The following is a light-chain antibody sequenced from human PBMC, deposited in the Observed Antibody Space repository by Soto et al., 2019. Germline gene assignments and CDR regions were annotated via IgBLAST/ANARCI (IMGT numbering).Light chain of an antibody. CDR3: QQSFSTPLT. J-gene: IGKJ4*01. CDR1: QSVGRF. Sequence: DIQMTQSPSSLSASVGDRVTITCRASQSVGRFLNWYQQKPGKAPTVLINVASTLRSGVPSRFSGSGSGTDFNLTINSLQPEDFATYFCQQSFSTPLTFGGGTKLGIK. V-gene: IGKV1-39*01. CDR2: VAS.